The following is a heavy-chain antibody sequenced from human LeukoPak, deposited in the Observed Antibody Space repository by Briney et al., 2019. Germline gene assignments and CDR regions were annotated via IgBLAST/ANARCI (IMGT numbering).Heavy chain of an antibody. J-gene: IGHJ6*02. CDR2: IIPIFGTA. D-gene: IGHD3-10*01. V-gene: IGHV1-69*05. CDR1: GGTFSSYA. CDR3: ARDEKSLWFGELGGH. Sequence: PAASVKVSCKASGGTFSSYAISWVRQAPGQGLEWMGGIIPIFGTANYAQKFQGRVTITTDESTSTAYMELSSLRSEDTAVYYCARDEKSLWFGELGGHWGQGTTVTVSS.